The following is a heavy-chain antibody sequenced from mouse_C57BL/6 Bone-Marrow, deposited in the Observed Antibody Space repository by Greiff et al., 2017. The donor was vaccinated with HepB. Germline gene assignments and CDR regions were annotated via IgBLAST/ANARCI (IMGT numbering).Heavy chain of an antibody. D-gene: IGHD1-1*01. CDR3: TTGFYGSSYDYFDY. Sequence: VQLQQSGAELVRPGASVKLSCTASGFNINDYYMHWVKQRPEQGLEWIGRIDPEDGDTEYDPKFQGKATMTADTSSNTAYLQLSSLTSEDTAVYYCTTGFYGSSYDYFDYWGQGTTLTVSS. J-gene: IGHJ2*01. CDR2: IDPEDGDT. CDR1: GFNINDYY. V-gene: IGHV14-1*01.